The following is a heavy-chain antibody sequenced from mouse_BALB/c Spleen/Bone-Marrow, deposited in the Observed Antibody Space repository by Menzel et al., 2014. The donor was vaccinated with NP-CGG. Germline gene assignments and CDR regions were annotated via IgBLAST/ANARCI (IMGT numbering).Heavy chain of an antibody. J-gene: IGHJ3*01. CDR1: GFTFSAFY. Sequence: EVQVVESGGGLVQPGGSLRLSCATSGFTFSAFYMERVRQPPGKRLEWIAASRNKAKDYTTEYSASVKGRFIVSRDTSQSILYLQMNALRAEDTAIYFCARDVGYGNYFSYRGQGTLVTVSA. CDR3: ARDVGYGNYFSY. D-gene: IGHD2-10*02. V-gene: IGHV7-1*02. CDR2: SRNKAKDYTT.